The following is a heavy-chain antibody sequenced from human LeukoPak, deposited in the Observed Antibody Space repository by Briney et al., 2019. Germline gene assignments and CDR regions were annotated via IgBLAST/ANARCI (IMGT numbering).Heavy chain of an antibody. D-gene: IGHD4/OR15-4a*01. CDR3: ARRAGAYSHPYDY. CDR1: GFTASSTS. Sequence: GGSLRLSCTVSGFTASSTSMSWARQAPGKGLEWVSFIYIDNTHYSDSVKGRFTISRDNSKNTLYLQMNSLRAEDTAVYYCARRAGAYSHPYDYWGQGTLVTVSS. V-gene: IGHV3-53*01. CDR2: IYIDNT. J-gene: IGHJ4*02.